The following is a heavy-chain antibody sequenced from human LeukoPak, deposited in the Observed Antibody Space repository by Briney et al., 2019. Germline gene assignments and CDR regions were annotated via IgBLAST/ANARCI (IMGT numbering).Heavy chain of an antibody. D-gene: IGHD2-8*01. CDR2: IIPIFGTA. V-gene: IGHV1-69*13. J-gene: IGHJ5*02. CDR1: GGTFSSYA. Sequence: GASVKVSCKASGGTFSSYAISWVRQAPGQGLGWMGGIIPIFGTANYAQKFQGRVTITADESTSTAYMELSSLRSEDTAVYYCARATTGYCTNGVCYNWFDPWGQGTLVTVSS. CDR3: ARATTGYCTNGVCYNWFDP.